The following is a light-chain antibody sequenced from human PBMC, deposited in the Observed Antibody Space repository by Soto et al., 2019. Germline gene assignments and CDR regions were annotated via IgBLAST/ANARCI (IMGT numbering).Light chain of an antibody. CDR1: QSISTY. CDR3: QQSSSGPFT. CDR2: SVS. V-gene: IGKV1-39*01. Sequence: TQSPDSLSASVGDRVTITCRASQSISTYLHWYQQKPGKAPKLLVHSVSNLQSGVPSRFTGSGSGTDFTLTISSLQPEDFATYFCQQSSSGPFTFGQGTKLEI. J-gene: IGKJ2*01.